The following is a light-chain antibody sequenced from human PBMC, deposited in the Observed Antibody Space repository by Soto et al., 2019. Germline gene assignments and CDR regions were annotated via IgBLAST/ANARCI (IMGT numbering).Light chain of an antibody. CDR3: QSYDSSLSAL. CDR1: SSNIGAGYD. V-gene: IGLV1-40*01. CDR2: GIS. J-gene: IGLJ3*02. Sequence: QSVLTQPPSVSGAPGQRVTISCTGSSSNIGAGYDVHWYQQLPGTAPKLLIYGISNRPSGVPDRFSGSESGTSASLAITGLQAEDEADYYCQSYDSSLSALFGGGTKLTVL.